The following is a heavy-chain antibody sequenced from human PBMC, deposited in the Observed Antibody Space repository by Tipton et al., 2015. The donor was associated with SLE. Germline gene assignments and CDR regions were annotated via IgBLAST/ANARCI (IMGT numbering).Heavy chain of an antibody. J-gene: IGHJ6*03. D-gene: IGHD2-2*02. V-gene: IGHV4-59*01. CDR3: ARGCSSTSCYTGSPINYYYYYYMDV. CDR1: GGFGGSMSSYD. Sequence: GLVKPSETLSLTCNISGGFGGSMSSYDWTWIRQPPGKGLEWIGHMYYSGSTNYNPSLKSRVTISVDTSKNQFLSSVTAADTAVYYCARGCSSTSCYTGSPINYYYYYYMDVWGKGTTVTVSS. CDR2: MYYSGST.